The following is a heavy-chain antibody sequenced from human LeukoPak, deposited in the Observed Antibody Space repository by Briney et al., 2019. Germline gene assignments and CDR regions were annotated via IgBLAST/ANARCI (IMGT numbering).Heavy chain of an antibody. V-gene: IGHV3-23*01. D-gene: IGHD3-3*01. CDR1: GFTFSSYA. CDR2: ISGSGGST. CDR3: ARAGDFWSGYPSRNYMDV. J-gene: IGHJ6*03. Sequence: PGGSLRLSCAASGFTFSSYAMSWVRQAPGKGLEWVSAISGSGGSTYYADSVKGRFTISRDNSKNTLYLQMNSLRAEDTAVYYCARAGDFWSGYPSRNYMDVWGKGTTVTVSS.